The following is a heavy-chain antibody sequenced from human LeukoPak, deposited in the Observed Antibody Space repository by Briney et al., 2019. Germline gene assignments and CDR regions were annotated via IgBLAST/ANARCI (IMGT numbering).Heavy chain of an antibody. D-gene: IGHD1-26*01. V-gene: IGHV3-69-1*01. CDR3: ARVAVPYSGSYDAFDI. J-gene: IGHJ3*02. CDR2: ISSSSTI. Sequence: GGSLRLSCAASGFTFSDYYMNWVRQAPGKGLEWVSSISSSSTIYYADSVKGRFTISRDNAKNSLYLQMNSLRAEDTALYHCARVAVPYSGSYDAFDIWGQGTMVTVSS. CDR1: GFTFSDYY.